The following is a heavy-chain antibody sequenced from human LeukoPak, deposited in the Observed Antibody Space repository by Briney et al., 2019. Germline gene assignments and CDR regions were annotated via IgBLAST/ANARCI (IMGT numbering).Heavy chain of an antibody. Sequence: GGSLRLSCEASGVTFTYYAMTWVRQGPGKGLESVAGISGPGNRAYHAESGKGRFTISRDTSKHTLYLQMDSLRSEDTYVYYCAKVAGGTRSVLFQTKAYDYYFDYWGQGTLVTVSS. CDR1: GVTFTYYA. J-gene: IGHJ4*02. V-gene: IGHV3-23*01. D-gene: IGHD5-12*01. CDR3: AKVAGGTRSVLFQTKAYDYYFDY. CDR2: ISGPGNRA.